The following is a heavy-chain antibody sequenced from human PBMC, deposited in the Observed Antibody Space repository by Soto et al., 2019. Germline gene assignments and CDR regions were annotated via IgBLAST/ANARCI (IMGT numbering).Heavy chain of an antibody. J-gene: IGHJ6*02. CDR1: GFTFSSYA. CDR2: ISYDGSNK. CDR3: ARDPWGYSSGWFLNYYYYGMDV. Sequence: PGGSLRLSCAASGFTFSSYAMHWVRQAPGKGLEWVAVISYDGSNKYYADSVKGRFTISRDNSKNTLYLQMNSLRAEDTAVYYCARDPWGYSSGWFLNYYYYGMDVWGQGTTVTVSS. V-gene: IGHV3-30-3*01. D-gene: IGHD6-19*01.